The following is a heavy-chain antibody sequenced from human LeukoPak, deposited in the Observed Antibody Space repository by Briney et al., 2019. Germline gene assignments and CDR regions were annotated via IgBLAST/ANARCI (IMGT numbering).Heavy chain of an antibody. CDR1: GGSIGSGFYS. D-gene: IGHD2-2*01. J-gene: IGHJ4*02. CDR3: ARYCSSTKCPFDN. Sequence: TPSETLSLTCTVSGGSIGSGFYSWSWIRQHPGKGLEWVGYIHHSGTAFYNPSLQSRATISMDTSKNEFSLRLTVVTDADTAVYYCARYCSSTKCPFDNWGQGTLVTVSS. CDR2: IHHSGTA. V-gene: IGHV4-31*03.